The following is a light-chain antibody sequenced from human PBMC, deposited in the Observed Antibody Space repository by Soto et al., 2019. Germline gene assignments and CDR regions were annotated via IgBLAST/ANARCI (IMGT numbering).Light chain of an antibody. J-gene: IGKJ4*01. CDR3: QQHNSWPLT. V-gene: IGKV1-9*01. CDR1: RDTRNS. CDR2: TIS. Sequence: DIQLTQSRSFLSASVGDRVTITCRASRDTRNSLAWYQQKPGKAPTLLIYTISTLQSGVPPRFSGSGSGTEFTLTISSLQPEDFATYYCQQHNSWPLTFGGGTTVEIK.